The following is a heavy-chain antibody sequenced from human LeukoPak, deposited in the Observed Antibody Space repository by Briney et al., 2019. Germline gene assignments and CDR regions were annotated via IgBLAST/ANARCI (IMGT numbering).Heavy chain of an antibody. CDR2: IIPIFGTA. CDR3: ARDQVEVVADDAFDI. J-gene: IGHJ3*02. V-gene: IGHV1-69*13. D-gene: IGHD2-15*01. CDR1: GGTFSSYA. Sequence: GASVKVSCKASGGTFSSYAISWVRQAPGQGLEWMGGIIPIFGTANYAQKFQGRVTITADESTSTAYMELSSLRSEDTAVYYCARDQVEVVADDAFDIWGQGTMVTVSS.